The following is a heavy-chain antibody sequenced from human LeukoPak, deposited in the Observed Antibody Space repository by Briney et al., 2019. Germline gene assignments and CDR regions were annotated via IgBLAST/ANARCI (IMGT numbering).Heavy chain of an antibody. J-gene: IGHJ4*02. CDR1: GFTFSDYG. D-gene: IGHD2-2*01. Sequence: GGSLRLSCAASGFTFSDYGMSWVRQAPGKGLEWVSAISGSGGSTYYADSLKGRFTISRDNSKNTLYLQMNSLRAEDTAVYYCAKGLWDILVVPDAPFDYWGQGTLVTVSS. CDR2: ISGSGGST. V-gene: IGHV3-23*01. CDR3: AKGLWDILVVPDAPFDY.